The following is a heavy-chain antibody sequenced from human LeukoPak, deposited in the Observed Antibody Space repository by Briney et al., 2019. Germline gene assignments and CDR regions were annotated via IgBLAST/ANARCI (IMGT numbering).Heavy chain of an antibody. CDR2: IHYDGSDK. V-gene: IGHV3-30*02. J-gene: IGHJ6*03. CDR1: GFTFSSHG. CDR3: AKEGLFEYDYYYYMDV. Sequence: GGSLRLSCAASGFTFSSHGMHWVRQAPGKGLEWVAFIHYDGSDKYYGDSVKGRFTISRDNSNNTLYLQMNSLRVEDTAVYYCAKEGLFEYDYYYYMDVWGKGTTVTVSS. D-gene: IGHD3-9*01.